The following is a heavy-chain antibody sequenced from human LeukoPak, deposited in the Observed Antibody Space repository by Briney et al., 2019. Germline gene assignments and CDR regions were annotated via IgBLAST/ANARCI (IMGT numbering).Heavy chain of an antibody. J-gene: IGHJ4*02. V-gene: IGHV3-23*01. CDR3: AKGQGGYCSSTSCYAAGDY. D-gene: IGHD2-2*03. CDR1: GFTFSSYA. CDR2: ISGISGSGGST. Sequence: GGSLRLSCAASGFTFSSYAMSWVRQAPGKGLEWVSTISGISGSGGSTHYADSVKGRFTISTDNSKNTLYLQMNSLRAEDTAVYYCAKGQGGYCSSTSCYAAGDYWGQGTLVTVSS.